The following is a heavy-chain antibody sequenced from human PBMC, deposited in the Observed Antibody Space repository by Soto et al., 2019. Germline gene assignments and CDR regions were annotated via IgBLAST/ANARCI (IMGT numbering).Heavy chain of an antibody. Sequence: GGSLRLSCAASGFTFSSYAMHWVRQAPGKGLEWVAVISYDGSNKYYADSVKGRFTISRDNSKNTLYLQMNSLRAEDTAVYYCAGSYGDYVNYFYYWGQGTLVTVSS. D-gene: IGHD4-17*01. J-gene: IGHJ4*02. CDR3: AGSYGDYVNYFYY. CDR1: GFTFSSYA. V-gene: IGHV3-30-3*01. CDR2: ISYDGSNK.